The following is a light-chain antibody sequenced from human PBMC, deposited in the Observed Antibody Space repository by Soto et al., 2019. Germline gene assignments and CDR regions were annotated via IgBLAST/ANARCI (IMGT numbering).Light chain of an antibody. CDR2: GAS. Sequence: EIVLTQSPGTLSLSPGERATISCRASQSVSRSYLAWYQQKPGQAPRLLIYGASSRATGIPDRFSGSGSGTDFTLTISRLEPEDFAMYYCQQYGSSSWTFGQGTKVEIK. V-gene: IGKV3-20*01. CDR1: QSVSRSY. CDR3: QQYGSSSWT. J-gene: IGKJ1*01.